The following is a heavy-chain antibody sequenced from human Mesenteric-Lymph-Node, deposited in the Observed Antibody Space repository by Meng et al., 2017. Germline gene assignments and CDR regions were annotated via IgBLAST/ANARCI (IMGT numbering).Heavy chain of an antibody. CDR3: ARRPTGIDY. CDR2: IIHGGSP. D-gene: IGHD2-8*02. Sequence: QGQRQQSGPGLVKPSETLSLTCAVNGGSLSGAYWNWIRQPPGKGLEWIGEIIHGGSPSYNPSLKSRVTISIDTSKNQLSLMLSSVAAADTAVYYCARRPTGIDYWGQGTLVTVSS. CDR1: GGSLSGAY. J-gene: IGHJ4*02. V-gene: IGHV4-34*12.